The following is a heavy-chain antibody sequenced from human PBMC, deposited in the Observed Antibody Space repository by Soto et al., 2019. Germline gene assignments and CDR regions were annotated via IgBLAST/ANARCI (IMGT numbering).Heavy chain of an antibody. Sequence: GGSLRLSCAASGFTFSSYGMHWVRQAPGKGLEWVAVTSYDGSNKYYADSVKGRFTISRDNSKNTLYLQMNSLRAEDTAVYYCAKDSITGTTFDYWGQGTLVTVSS. CDR2: TSYDGSNK. D-gene: IGHD1-7*01. CDR3: AKDSITGTTFDY. J-gene: IGHJ4*02. V-gene: IGHV3-30*18. CDR1: GFTFSSYG.